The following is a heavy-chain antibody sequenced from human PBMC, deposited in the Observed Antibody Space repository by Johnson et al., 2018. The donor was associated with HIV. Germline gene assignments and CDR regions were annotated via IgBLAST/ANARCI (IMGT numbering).Heavy chain of an antibody. CDR2: IKTKTDGGTT. D-gene: IGHD5-12*01. Sequence: EQLVESGGGLVKPGGSLRLSCEASGFTFSNAWMSWVRQAPGKGLEWVGRIKTKTDGGTTDYAAPVKGSFTISRDDSKNTLYLQMNSLKTEDTAGYYCARGRARAFDIWGQGTMVTVSS. CDR3: ARGRARAFDI. CDR1: GFTFSNAW. V-gene: IGHV3-15*01. J-gene: IGHJ3*02.